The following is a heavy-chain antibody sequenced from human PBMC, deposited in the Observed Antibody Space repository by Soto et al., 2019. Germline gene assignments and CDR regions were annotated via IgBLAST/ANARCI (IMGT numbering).Heavy chain of an antibody. D-gene: IGHD3-22*01. Sequence: PGGSLRLSCAASGFTFSKYAMHWVRQARGKGLEWVAVISYDGSNKYYADSVKGRFTISRDNSKNTLYLQMNSLRAEDTAVYYCARDDSSGYYPFYYYGMDVWGQGTTVTVSS. CDR2: ISYDGSNK. J-gene: IGHJ6*02. CDR1: GFTFSKYA. CDR3: ARDDSSGYYPFYYYGMDV. V-gene: IGHV3-30-3*01.